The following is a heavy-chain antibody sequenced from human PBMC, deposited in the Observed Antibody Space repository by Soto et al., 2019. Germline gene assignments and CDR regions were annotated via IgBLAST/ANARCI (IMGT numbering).Heavy chain of an antibody. CDR3: ARDYRDTRWFGELGGYYYYMDV. V-gene: IGHV3-66*01. CDR2: IYSGGST. D-gene: IGHD3-10*01. Sequence: GGSLRLSCAASGFTVSSNYMSWVRQAPGKGLEWVSVIYSGGSTYYADSVKGRFTISRDNSKNTLYLQMNSLRAEDTAVYYCARDYRDTRWFGELGGYYYYMDVWGKGTTVTVSS. CDR1: GFTVSSNY. J-gene: IGHJ6*03.